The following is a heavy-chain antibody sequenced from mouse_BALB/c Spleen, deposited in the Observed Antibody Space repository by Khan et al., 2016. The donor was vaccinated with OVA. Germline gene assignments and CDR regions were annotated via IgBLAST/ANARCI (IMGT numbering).Heavy chain of an antibody. J-gene: IGHJ2*01. CDR3: ASGIKYGNMDY. V-gene: IGHV9-2-1*01. Sequence: QIQLVQSGPELKKPGETVKISCKASGYTFTDYSMHWVKQAPGKGLKWMGWINTETGEPTYADDFKGRFAFSLETSASTAYLQINNLKNEDTATXVCASGIKYGNMDYWGQGTTLTVSS. D-gene: IGHD2-10*02. CDR2: INTETGEP. CDR1: GYTFTDYS.